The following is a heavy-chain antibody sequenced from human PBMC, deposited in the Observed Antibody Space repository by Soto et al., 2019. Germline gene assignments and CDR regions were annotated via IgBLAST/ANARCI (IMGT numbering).Heavy chain of an antibody. J-gene: IGHJ6*02. CDR1: GYTFTGYY. V-gene: IGHV1-2*02. CDR2: INPNSGGT. Sequence: ASVKVSCKASGYTFTGYYMHWVRQAPGQGLEWMGWINPNSGGTNYAQKFQGRVTMTRDTSISTAYMELSRLRSGDTAVYYCASIYCSGGSCLHYYGMDVWGQGTTVTVSS. CDR3: ASIYCSGGSCLHYYGMDV. D-gene: IGHD2-15*01.